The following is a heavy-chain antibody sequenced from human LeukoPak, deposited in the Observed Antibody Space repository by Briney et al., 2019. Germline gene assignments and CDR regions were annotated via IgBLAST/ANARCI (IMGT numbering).Heavy chain of an antibody. CDR1: GGSISSGGYY. D-gene: IGHD2-2*01. CDR3: ARLSDCSSTSCHLFDY. Sequence: PSQTLSLTCTVSGGSISSGGYYWSWIRQPPGKGLEWIGYIYHSGSTYYNPSLKSRVTISVDRSKNQFSLKLSSVTAADTAMYYCARLSDCSSTSCHLFDYWGQGTLVTVSS. J-gene: IGHJ4*02. V-gene: IGHV4-30-2*01. CDR2: IYHSGST.